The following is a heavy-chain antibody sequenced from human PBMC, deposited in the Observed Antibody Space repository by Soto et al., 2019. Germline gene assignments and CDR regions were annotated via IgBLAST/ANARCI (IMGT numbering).Heavy chain of an antibody. CDR3: ARDLRQAVAVFYYYGMDV. CDR1: GFTFSDYY. CDR2: ISSSGSTI. J-gene: IGHJ6*02. D-gene: IGHD6-19*01. Sequence: PGGSLRLSCAASGFTFSDYYMSWIRQAPGKGLEWVSYISSSGSTIYYADSVKGRFTISRDNAKNSLYLQMNSLRAEDTAVYYCARDLRQAVAVFYYYGMDVWGQGTTVTVSS. V-gene: IGHV3-11*01.